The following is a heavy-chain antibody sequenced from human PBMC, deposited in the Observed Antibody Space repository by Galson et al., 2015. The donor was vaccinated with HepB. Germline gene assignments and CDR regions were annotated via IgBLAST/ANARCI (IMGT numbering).Heavy chain of an antibody. D-gene: IGHD6-13*01. J-gene: IGHJ4*02. V-gene: IGHV4-39*01. CDR3: ARRNPGIAAAGPYFDY. Sequence: ETLSLTCTVSGGSISSSSYYWGWIRQPPGKGLEWIGSIYYSGSTYYNPSLKSRVTISVDTSKNQFSLKLSSVTAADTAVYYCARRNPGIAAAGPYFDYWGQGTLVTVSS. CDR2: IYYSGST. CDR1: GGSISSSSYY.